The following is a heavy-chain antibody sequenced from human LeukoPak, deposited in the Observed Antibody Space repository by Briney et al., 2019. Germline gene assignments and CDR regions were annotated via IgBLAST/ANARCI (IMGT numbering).Heavy chain of an antibody. J-gene: IGHJ4*02. CDR1: GFTFSTHS. D-gene: IGHD5-12*01. Sequence: GGSLRLSCAASGFTFSTHSMVWVRQAPGKGLECVSYISSSSSTIYYADSVKGRFTISRDNAENSVYLQMNSLRAEDTAVYYCARLTLSANDWCYDYWGQGTLVTVSS. CDR3: ARLTLSANDWCYDY. CDR2: ISSSSSTI. V-gene: IGHV3-48*01.